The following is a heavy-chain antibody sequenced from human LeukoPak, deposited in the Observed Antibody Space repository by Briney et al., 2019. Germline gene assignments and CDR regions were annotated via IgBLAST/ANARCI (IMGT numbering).Heavy chain of an antibody. CDR1: GGSISRYY. V-gene: IGHV4-59*07. Sequence: SDTLSLPRTVSGGSISRYYWRWIRQPPGKGPEGIGYFYYSGSTNYNPSLKSRVTISVDTSKNHLSLKLSSGTAADTAVYYCGRGLGGSSGCFGYWGQGTLVTVSS. CDR3: GRGLGGSSGCFGY. CDR2: FYYSGST. D-gene: IGHD6-19*01. J-gene: IGHJ4*02.